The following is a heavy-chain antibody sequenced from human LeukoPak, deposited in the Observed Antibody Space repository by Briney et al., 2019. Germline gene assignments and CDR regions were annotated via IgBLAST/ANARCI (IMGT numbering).Heavy chain of an antibody. D-gene: IGHD2-2*02. CDR3: ARIHCSSTSCYTGKWFDP. Sequence: PSETLSLTCTVSGGSISSYYWSWIRQPAGKGLEWIGRIYTSGSTNYNPSLKSRVTMSVDTSKNQFSLKLSSVTAADTAVYYCARIHCSSTSCYTGKWFDPWGQGTLVTVSS. CDR1: GGSISSYY. V-gene: IGHV4-4*07. J-gene: IGHJ5*02. CDR2: IYTSGST.